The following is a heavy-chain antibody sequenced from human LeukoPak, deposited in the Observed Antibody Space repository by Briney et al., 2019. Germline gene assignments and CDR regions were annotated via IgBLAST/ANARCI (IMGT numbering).Heavy chain of an antibody. J-gene: IGHJ4*02. CDR3: ASALESKGRNALDY. CDR2: INGDGSTT. V-gene: IGHV3-74*01. D-gene: IGHD4-23*01. Sequence: PGGSLRLSCAASEFTFRSYLMHWVRQAPGKGLVWVSRINGDGSTTNYADSVRGRFTISRDNAKNTLYLQMNSLRDEDTSVYYCASALESKGRNALDYWGQGTLVTVSS. CDR1: EFTFRSYL.